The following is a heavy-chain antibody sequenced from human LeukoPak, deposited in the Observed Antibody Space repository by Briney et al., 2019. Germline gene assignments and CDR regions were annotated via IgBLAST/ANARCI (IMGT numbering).Heavy chain of an antibody. CDR1: GFTFSNYG. Sequence: GESLRLSCAASGFTFSNYGMSWVRQAPGKGPEWVSAISGGGGTTYYADSVKGRFTISRDNSKNTLYLQMNSLRADDTAVYYCAREEGYIYGLLDYWGQGTLVTVSS. V-gene: IGHV3-23*01. CDR2: ISGGGGTT. J-gene: IGHJ4*02. CDR3: AREEGYIYGLLDY. D-gene: IGHD5-18*01.